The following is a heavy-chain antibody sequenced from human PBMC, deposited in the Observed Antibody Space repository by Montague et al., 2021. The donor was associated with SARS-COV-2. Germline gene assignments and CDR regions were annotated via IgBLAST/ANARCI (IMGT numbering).Heavy chain of an antibody. CDR3: ARGVVAAPGTVDY. J-gene: IGHJ4*02. CDR1: GDSISCFY. D-gene: IGHD6-13*01. CDR2: VYASGST. Sequence: SETRSLTCTVSGDSISCFYWSWIRQPAGKGLEWIGRVYASGSTNYNPSLDSRVTMSVDTSKKQFSLKLNSVTAADTAVYYCARGVVAAPGTVDYWGQGTLVTVSS. V-gene: IGHV4-4*07.